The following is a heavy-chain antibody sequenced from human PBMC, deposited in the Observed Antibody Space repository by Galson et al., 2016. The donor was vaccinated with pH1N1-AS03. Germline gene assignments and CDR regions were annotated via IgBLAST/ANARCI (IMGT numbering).Heavy chain of an antibody. Sequence: SLRLSCAASGFTFGSYWMTWVRQAPGKGLEWLANIRKDGSQKHYVDSVKGRFTISRDNAKNLMYLEMNSLRAENTAVYFCARDGNYYENDLYYDVFDIWGQGTVVSVSS. CDR1: GFTFGSYW. J-gene: IGHJ3*02. D-gene: IGHD3-22*01. V-gene: IGHV3-7*01. CDR2: IRKDGSQK. CDR3: ARDGNYYENDLYYDVFDI.